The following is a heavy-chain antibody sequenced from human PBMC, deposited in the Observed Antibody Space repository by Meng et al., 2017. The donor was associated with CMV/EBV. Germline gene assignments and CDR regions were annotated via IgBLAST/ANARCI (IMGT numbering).Heavy chain of an antibody. Sequence: GESLKISCAASGLTFSSYEMNWVRQAPGKGLEWVSYISSSGSTIYYADSVKGRFTISRDNAKNSLYLQMNSLRAEDTAVYYCARDPSIVVVPAAKYYYGMDVWGQGTTVTVSS. CDR2: ISSSGSTI. CDR3: ARDPSIVVVPAAKYYYGMDV. V-gene: IGHV3-48*03. CDR1: GLTFSSYE. J-gene: IGHJ6*02. D-gene: IGHD2-2*01.